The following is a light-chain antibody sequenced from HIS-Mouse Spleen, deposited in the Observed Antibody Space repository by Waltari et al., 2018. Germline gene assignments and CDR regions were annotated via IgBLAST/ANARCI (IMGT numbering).Light chain of an antibody. CDR3: NSRDSSGNHVV. CDR2: GKN. V-gene: IGLV3-19*01. J-gene: IGLJ2*01. Sequence: SSELTQDPAVSVALGQTVRITCQGDSIRSYYASWYQPKPGQAPVLVIYGKNNRHSGIPDRFSGSSSGNTASLTITGAQAEVEADYYCNSRDSSGNHVVFGGGTKLTVL. CDR1: SIRSYY.